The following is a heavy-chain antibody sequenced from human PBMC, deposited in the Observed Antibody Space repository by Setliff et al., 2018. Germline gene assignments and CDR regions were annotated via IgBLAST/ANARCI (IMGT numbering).Heavy chain of an antibody. Sequence: LRLSCAASGFTFSDYYMSWIRQAPGKGLEWVSYISGSGSSIFYADSVKGRFTISRDNAKNSLYLQMNSLRAEDTAVYYCARDRTAMVTHYGMDVWGQGTTVTVSS. CDR2: ISGSGSSI. D-gene: IGHD5-18*01. CDR3: ARDRTAMVTHYGMDV. J-gene: IGHJ6*02. CDR1: GFTFSDYY. V-gene: IGHV3-11*04.